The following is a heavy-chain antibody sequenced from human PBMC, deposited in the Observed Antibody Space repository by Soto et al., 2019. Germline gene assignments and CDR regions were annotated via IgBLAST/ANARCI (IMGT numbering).Heavy chain of an antibody. D-gene: IGHD1-1*01. CDR3: AGRDWNAIDP. Sequence: PSETLSLTCIVAGGSIRSIYFWGWIRQPPGKGVDWIGRIDYSGSTXXNRSLRSXXTISGDTSKNXFSLKLITVTASDTAVYYCAGRDWNAIDPCGQGTLVTVS. CDR2: IDYSGST. J-gene: IGHJ5*02. V-gene: IGHV4-39*01. CDR1: GGSIRSIYF.